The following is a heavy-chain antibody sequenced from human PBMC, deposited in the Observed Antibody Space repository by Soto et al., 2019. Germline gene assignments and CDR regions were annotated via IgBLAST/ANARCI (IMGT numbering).Heavy chain of an antibody. CDR1: GFTFRDYY. CDR3: ARVGDEWGYYYYMDV. Sequence: GGSLRLSCAASGFTFRDYYMSWICQAPGKGLEWVSHISSSGSTIYYADPVQGRFTISRDNAKNSLYLQMNSLRAEDTAVYYCARVGDEWGYYYYMDVWGKGTTVTVSS. J-gene: IGHJ6*03. V-gene: IGHV3-11*01. D-gene: IGHD3-16*01. CDR2: ISSSGSTI.